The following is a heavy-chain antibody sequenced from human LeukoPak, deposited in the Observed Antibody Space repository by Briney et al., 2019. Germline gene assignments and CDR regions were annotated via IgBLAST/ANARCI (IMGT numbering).Heavy chain of an antibody. D-gene: IGHD1-26*01. Sequence: GGSLRLSCAASGFTFSSYAMSWVRQAPGKGLEWVSAISGSGGSTYYADSVKGRFTISRDNSKNTLYLQMNSLRAEDTAVYYCAKGSGSSRYYYYYGMDVWGQGTTVTVSS. CDR2: ISGSGGST. V-gene: IGHV3-23*01. CDR3: AKGSGSSRYYYYYGMDV. CDR1: GFTFSSYA. J-gene: IGHJ6*02.